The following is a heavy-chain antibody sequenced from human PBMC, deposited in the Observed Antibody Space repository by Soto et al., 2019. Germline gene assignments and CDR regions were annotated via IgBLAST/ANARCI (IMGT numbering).Heavy chain of an antibody. V-gene: IGHV4-34*01. Sequence: PSETLSLTCAVYGGSFSGHYWSWIRQPPGKGLEWIGEINHSGSTNYNPSLKSRVTISVDTSKNQFSLKLSSVTAADTAVYYCARALKLVDRSGGSCYFNWFDPWGQGTLVTVSS. D-gene: IGHD2-15*01. CDR2: INHSGST. J-gene: IGHJ5*02. CDR1: GGSFSGHY. CDR3: ARALKLVDRSGGSCYFNWFDP.